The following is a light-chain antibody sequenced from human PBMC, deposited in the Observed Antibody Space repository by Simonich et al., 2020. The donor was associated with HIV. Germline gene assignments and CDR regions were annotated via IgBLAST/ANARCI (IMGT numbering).Light chain of an antibody. CDR2: GAF. CDR1: QVIYNY. J-gene: IGKJ1*01. CDR3: QQYDNLPLT. V-gene: IGKV1-33*01. Sequence: DIQMTQSPSSLSASVGDRVTITFQASQVIYNYLNWYQQNPGKAPKLLIYGAFNLETGVPYRFSGNGSGTHFTFTINSLQPEDVATYYCQQYDNLPLTFGQGTKVEIK.